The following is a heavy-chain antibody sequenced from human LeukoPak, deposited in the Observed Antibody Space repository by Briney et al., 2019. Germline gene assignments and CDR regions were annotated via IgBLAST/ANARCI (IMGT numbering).Heavy chain of an antibody. D-gene: IGHD6-6*01. CDR2: IKSKTDGGTT. CDR3: TTVHPPWPYSSSPGGFSSGY. V-gene: IGHV3-15*01. CDR1: GFTFSSYA. J-gene: IGHJ4*02. Sequence: GGSLRLSCAASGFTFSSYAMHWVRQAPGKGLEWVGRIKSKTDGGTTDYAAPVKGRFTISRDDSKNTLYLQMNSLKTEDTAVYYCTTVHPPWPYSSSPGGFSSGYWGQGTLVTVSS.